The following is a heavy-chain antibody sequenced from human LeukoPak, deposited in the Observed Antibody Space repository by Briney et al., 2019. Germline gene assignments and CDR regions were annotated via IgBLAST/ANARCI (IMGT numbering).Heavy chain of an antibody. D-gene: IGHD6-19*01. J-gene: IGHJ4*02. CDR2: VSGGGDNT. Sequence: GGSLRLSCAASGFTFSSFAMSWVRQAPGKGLEWVSGVSGGGDNTYYADSVKGRFTVSRDNSKNTLYLQMNSLRAEDTAVYFCARTGSSGSSYFDYWGQGTLVTVSS. V-gene: IGHV3-23*01. CDR3: ARTGSSGSSYFDY. CDR1: GFTFSSFA.